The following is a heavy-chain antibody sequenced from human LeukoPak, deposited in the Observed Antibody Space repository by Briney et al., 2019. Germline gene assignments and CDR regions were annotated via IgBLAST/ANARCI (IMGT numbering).Heavy chain of an antibody. J-gene: IGHJ4*02. CDR3: ATAPRGGDYEDY. CDR1: GFTFSNYG. CDR2: IWYEGSNK. V-gene: IGHV3-33*01. D-gene: IGHD4-17*01. Sequence: GRSLRLSRAASGFTFSNYGMHWVRQAPGKGLEWVAVIWYEGSNKYYADSVKGRFTISRDNSKNTLYMQMNSLRVEDTAVYYCATAPRGGDYEDYWGQGTLVTVSS.